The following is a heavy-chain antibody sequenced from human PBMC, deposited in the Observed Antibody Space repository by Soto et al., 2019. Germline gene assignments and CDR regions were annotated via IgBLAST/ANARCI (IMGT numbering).Heavy chain of an antibody. D-gene: IGHD3-3*01. CDR2: IYYSGST. Sequence: SETLSLTCTVSGGSISSYYWSWIRQPPGKGLEWIGYIYYSGSTNYNPSLKSRVTISVDTSKNQFSLKLSSVTAADTAVYYCARFITIFGFDYWGQGTLVTVSS. V-gene: IGHV4-59*01. CDR1: GGSISSYY. CDR3: ARFITIFGFDY. J-gene: IGHJ4*02.